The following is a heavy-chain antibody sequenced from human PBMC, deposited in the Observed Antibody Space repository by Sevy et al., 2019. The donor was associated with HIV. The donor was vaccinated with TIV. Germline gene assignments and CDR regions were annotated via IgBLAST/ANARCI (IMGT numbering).Heavy chain of an antibody. CDR2: ISWNSRNI. Sequence: GGSLRLSCAASGFPFNDHAMHWVRQVPGKGLEWVSGISWNSRNIGYADSVKGRFTISRDNARHFVYLEMNSLRPEDTDFYYCAKDINRGCDGVNCYSYYYYCYGRDVWGQGTTVTVSS. V-gene: IGHV3-9*01. CDR1: GFPFNDHA. CDR3: AKDINRGCDGVNCYSYYYYCYGRDV. D-gene: IGHD2-21*01. J-gene: IGHJ6*02.